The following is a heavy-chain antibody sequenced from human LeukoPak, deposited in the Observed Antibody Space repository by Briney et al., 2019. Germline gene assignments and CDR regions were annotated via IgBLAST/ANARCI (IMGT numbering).Heavy chain of an antibody. D-gene: IGHD3/OR15-3a*01. CDR2: ISYDGSNK. V-gene: IGHV3-30*18. CDR1: GFTFSNYW. CDR3: AKSISGLGAIKYYYYMDV. Sequence: GGSLRLSCAASGFTFSNYWMHWVRQAPGKGLEWVAVISYDGSNKYYADSLKGRFTISRDNSKNTLYLQMNSLRAEDTAVYYCAKSISGLGAIKYYYYMDVWGKGTTVTVSS. J-gene: IGHJ6*03.